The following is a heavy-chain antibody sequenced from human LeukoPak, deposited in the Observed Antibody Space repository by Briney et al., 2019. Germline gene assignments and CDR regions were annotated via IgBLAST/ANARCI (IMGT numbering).Heavy chain of an antibody. J-gene: IGHJ4*02. D-gene: IGHD2-15*01. CDR2: IYSGGGGGT. CDR3: ARGGGHYYFDY. Sequence: GGSLRLSCAASGFTVTTNYMSWVRQAPGKGLEWVSLIYSGGGGGTYYADSVKGRFTISRDNSKNTLYLQMNSLRAEDTAVYYCARGGGHYYFDYWGQGSLVTVSS. V-gene: IGHV3-53*01. CDR1: GFTVTTNY.